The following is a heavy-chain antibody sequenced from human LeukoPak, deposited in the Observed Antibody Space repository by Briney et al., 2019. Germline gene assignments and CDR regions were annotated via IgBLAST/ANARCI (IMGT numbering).Heavy chain of an antibody. Sequence: PGGSLRLSCAASGFTFSSYAMSWVRQAPGKGLEWVSAISGSGGSTYYADSVKGRFTISRDNSKNTLYLQMNSLRAEDTAVYYCAKGPYCSGGSCYSVFGYFDYWGQGTLVTVSS. CDR3: AKGPYCSGGSCYSVFGYFDY. V-gene: IGHV3-23*01. CDR2: ISGSGGST. D-gene: IGHD2-15*01. CDR1: GFTFSSYA. J-gene: IGHJ4*02.